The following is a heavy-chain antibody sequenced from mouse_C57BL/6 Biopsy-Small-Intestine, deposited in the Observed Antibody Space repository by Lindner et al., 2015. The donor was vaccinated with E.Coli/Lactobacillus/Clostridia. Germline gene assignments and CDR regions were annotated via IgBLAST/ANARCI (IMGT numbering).Heavy chain of an antibody. V-gene: IGHV5-17*01. Sequence: VQLQESGGGLVKPGGSLKLSCAASGFTFRDYGMYWVRQAPEKGLEWVAYISSASSTIYYADTVKGRFTISRDNAKNTLFLQMTSLRSEDTAMYYCARTYGSSGYYAMDYWGQGTSVTVSS. J-gene: IGHJ4*01. CDR1: GFTFRDYG. CDR2: ISSASSTI. D-gene: IGHD1-1*01. CDR3: ARTYGSSGYYAMDY.